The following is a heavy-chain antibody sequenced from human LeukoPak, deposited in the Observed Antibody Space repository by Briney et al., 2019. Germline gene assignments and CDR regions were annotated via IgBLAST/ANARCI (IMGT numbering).Heavy chain of an antibody. Sequence: ASVKVSCKASGYTFTSYGISWVRQAPGQGLEWMGWISAYNGNTNYAQKLQGRVTMTTDTSTSTAYMELRSLRSDDTAVYCCARRSGSYRYSDAFDIWGQGTMVTVSS. CDR2: ISAYNGNT. V-gene: IGHV1-18*01. J-gene: IGHJ3*02. CDR1: GYTFTSYG. CDR3: ARRSGSYRYSDAFDI. D-gene: IGHD1-26*01.